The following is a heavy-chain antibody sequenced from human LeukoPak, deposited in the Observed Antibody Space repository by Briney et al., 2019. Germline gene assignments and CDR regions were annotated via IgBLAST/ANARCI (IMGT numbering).Heavy chain of an antibody. V-gene: IGHV1-8*01. Sequence: ASVKVSCKPSGYSFNNYDINWVRQAAGQGPEWMGRLDPHSGDTDYAQKFRGRVIMTKNTSINTAYLEFSSLISEDTAVYYCARSRRGYYMDVWGRGTTVTVSS. CDR3: ARSRRGYYMDV. CDR1: GYSFNNYD. J-gene: IGHJ6*03. CDR2: LDPHSGDT.